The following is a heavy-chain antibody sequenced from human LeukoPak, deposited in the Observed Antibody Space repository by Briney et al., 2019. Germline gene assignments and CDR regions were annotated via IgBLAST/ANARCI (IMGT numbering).Heavy chain of an antibody. CDR3: VKPSSPGAYYYYYMDV. J-gene: IGHJ6*03. CDR1: GFTFNSYA. V-gene: IGHV3-33*08. CDR2: IWSAESHK. D-gene: IGHD6-6*01. Sequence: GGSLRLSCVASGFTFNSYAMNWVRQAPGKGLEWVAVIWSAESHKYYADSVKGRFTIFRDNSKNTLYLQLNSLSAEDTAVYYCVKPSSPGAYYYYYMDVWGKGTTVIVSS.